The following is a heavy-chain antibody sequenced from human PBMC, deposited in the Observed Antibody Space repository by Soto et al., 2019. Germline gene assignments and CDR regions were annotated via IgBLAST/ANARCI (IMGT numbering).Heavy chain of an antibody. J-gene: IGHJ6*02. CDR2: INAGNGNT. CDR1: GYTFTSYA. Sequence: ASVKVSCKASGYTFTSYAMHCVRQAPGQRLEWMGWINAGNGNTKYSQKFQGRVTITRDTSASTAYMELSSLRSEDTAVYYCARDRYEQLVLYYYYGMDVWGQGITVTVSS. CDR3: ARDRYEQLVLYYYYGMDV. V-gene: IGHV1-3*01. D-gene: IGHD6-6*01.